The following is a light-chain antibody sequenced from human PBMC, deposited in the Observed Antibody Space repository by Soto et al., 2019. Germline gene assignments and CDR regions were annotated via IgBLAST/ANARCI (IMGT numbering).Light chain of an antibody. V-gene: IGLV2-11*01. CDR3: CSYAGSYTYV. CDR1: SSDVGGYNY. J-gene: IGLJ1*01. Sequence: QSALTQPRSVSGSPGQSVTISCTGTSSDVGGYNYVSWYQQHPGKAPKLMIYDVSKRPSGVPDRFSGSKSGNTASLTISGRQAEDEAAYYCCSYAGSYTYVFGTGTKLTVL. CDR2: DVS.